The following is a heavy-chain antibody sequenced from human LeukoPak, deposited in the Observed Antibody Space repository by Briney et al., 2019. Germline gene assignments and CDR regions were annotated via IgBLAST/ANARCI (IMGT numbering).Heavy chain of an antibody. V-gene: IGHV4-39*01. CDR3: ARRLDCSGGNCYSSHWFDP. D-gene: IGHD2-15*01. CDR2: IYYSGST. Sequence: SETLSLTCTVSGGSISSSSYYWGWIRQPPGKGLEWIGSIYYSGSTYYNPSLKSRVTTSVDTSKNQFSLKLSSVTAADTAVYYCARRLDCSGGNCYSSHWFDPWGQGTLVTVSS. CDR1: GGSISSSSYY. J-gene: IGHJ5*02.